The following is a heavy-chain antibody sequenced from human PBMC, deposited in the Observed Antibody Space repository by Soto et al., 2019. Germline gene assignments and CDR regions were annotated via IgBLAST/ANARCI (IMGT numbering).Heavy chain of an antibody. Sequence: EVQLVESGGGLVQPGRSLRLSCVGSEFSFDDYAMHWVRQVPGKGLEWVSGISWNSGSRGYADSVKGRFTISRDNAKNSLSLQMDRLRPGDPAFYYCARGASGNRIGYEPEPWYYYYGLDVWGQGTAVTVSS. D-gene: IGHD5-18*01. V-gene: IGHV3-9*01. CDR3: ARGASGNRIGYEPEPWYYYYGLDV. J-gene: IGHJ6*02. CDR2: ISWNSGSR. CDR1: EFSFDDYA.